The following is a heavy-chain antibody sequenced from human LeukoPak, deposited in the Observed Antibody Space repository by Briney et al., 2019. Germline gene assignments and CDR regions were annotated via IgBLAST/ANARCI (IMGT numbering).Heavy chain of an antibody. CDR2: ISAYNGNT. Sequence: GASVKVSCKASGYTFTSYGISWVRQAPGQGLEWMGWISAYNGNTNYAQKLQGRVTMTTDTSTSTAYMELRSLRSDDTAVYYCARDSHSSSWYIYYYYGMDVWGQGTTVTVSS. CDR1: GYTFTSYG. CDR3: ARDSHSSSWYIYYYYGMDV. J-gene: IGHJ6*02. V-gene: IGHV1-18*01. D-gene: IGHD6-13*01.